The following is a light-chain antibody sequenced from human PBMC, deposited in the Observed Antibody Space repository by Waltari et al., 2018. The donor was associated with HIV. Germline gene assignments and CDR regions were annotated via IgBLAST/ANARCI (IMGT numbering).Light chain of an antibody. Sequence: QSALTQPASASGSPGPSITITCTGISSDVGGSNYVSWYQQQSGQALKLMIYDVTERPSGVSNRFSGSKSGNTASLTISELQFDDEADYYCSSYTSSVTLVFGGGTKLTVL. V-gene: IGLV2-14*01. CDR2: DVT. J-gene: IGLJ2*01. CDR3: SSYTSSVTLV. CDR1: SSDVGGSNY.